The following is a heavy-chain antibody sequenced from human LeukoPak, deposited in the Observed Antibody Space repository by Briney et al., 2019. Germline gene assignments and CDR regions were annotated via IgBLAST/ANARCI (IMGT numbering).Heavy chain of an antibody. D-gene: IGHD3-22*01. V-gene: IGHV4-31*03. CDR2: IYYSGST. Sequence: PSETLSLTCTVSGDSINSLDLWSWVRQHPGKGLEWIGYIYYSGSTYYNPSLKSRVTISVDTSKNQFSLKLSSVTAADTAVYYCARADGYYDSSGYYYRYYFDYWGQGTLVTVSS. CDR1: GDSINSLDL. J-gene: IGHJ4*02. CDR3: ARADGYYDSSGYYYRYYFDY.